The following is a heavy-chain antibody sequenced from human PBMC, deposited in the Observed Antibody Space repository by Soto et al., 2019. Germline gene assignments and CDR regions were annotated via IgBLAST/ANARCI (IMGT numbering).Heavy chain of an antibody. CDR2: IIPISETT. V-gene: IGHV1-69*13. D-gene: IGHD2-2*01. Sequence: SVKVSCKASGGTFSSYAISWVRQAPGQGLEWMGGIIPISETTNYAQKFQGRVTITADESKSTAYMELSSLRSEDTAVYYCARSQGSSTSLEIYYYYYYGMDVWDQGTTVTVSS. J-gene: IGHJ6*02. CDR3: ARSQGSSTSLEIYYYYYYGMDV. CDR1: GGTFSSYA.